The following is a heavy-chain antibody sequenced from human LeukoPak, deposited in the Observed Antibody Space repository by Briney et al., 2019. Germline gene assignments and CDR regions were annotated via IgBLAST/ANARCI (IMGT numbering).Heavy chain of an antibody. Sequence: PSETLSLTCAVYGGSFSGYYWSWIRQPPGKGLEWIGEINHSGSTNYNPSLKSRVTISVDTSKDQFSLKLNSVTAADTAVYYCARGDYNGGNRYFDYWGQGALVTVSP. J-gene: IGHJ4*02. CDR2: INHSGST. CDR3: ARGDYNGGNRYFDY. CDR1: GGSFSGYY. V-gene: IGHV4-34*01. D-gene: IGHD3-10*01.